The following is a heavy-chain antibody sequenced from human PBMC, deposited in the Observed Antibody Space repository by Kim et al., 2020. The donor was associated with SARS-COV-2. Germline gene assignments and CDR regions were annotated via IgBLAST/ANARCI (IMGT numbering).Heavy chain of an antibody. CDR2: ISAYNGNT. Sequence: ASVKVSCKASGYTFTSYGISWVRQAPGQGLEWMGWISAYNGNTNYAQKLQGRVTMTTDTSTSTAYMELRSLRSDDTAVYYCAREGRNFRYSLPFDPWGQGTLVTVSS. CDR3: AREGRNFRYSLPFDP. D-gene: IGHD6-13*01. V-gene: IGHV1-18*01. CDR1: GYTFTSYG. J-gene: IGHJ5*02.